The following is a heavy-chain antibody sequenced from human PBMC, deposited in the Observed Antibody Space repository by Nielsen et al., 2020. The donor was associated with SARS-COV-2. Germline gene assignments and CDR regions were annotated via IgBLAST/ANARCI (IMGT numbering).Heavy chain of an antibody. CDR2: INSDGSKA. J-gene: IGHJ4*02. D-gene: IGHD3-22*01. V-gene: IGHV3-74*01. Sequence: GESLKISCAASGFTFGNYGMNWVRQIPGKGLAWVAHINSDGSKANYAESRKGRFTISRDNADNTLYLQMNSLRAEDTAVYFCANSRAFYDSSGYLFDYWGQGSLVTVSS. CDR3: ANSRAFYDSSGYLFDY. CDR1: GFTFGNYG.